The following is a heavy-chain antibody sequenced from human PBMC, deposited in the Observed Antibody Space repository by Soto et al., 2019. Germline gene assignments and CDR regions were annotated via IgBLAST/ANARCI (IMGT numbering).Heavy chain of an antibody. CDR2: IYHSGST. J-gene: IGHJ6*02. V-gene: IGHV4-4*02. CDR3: ARDHGSSWIVYGMDV. Sequence: KSSETLSLICAVSGGSISSSNWWSWVRQPPGKGLEWIGEIYHSGSTNYNPSLKSRVTISVDKSKNQFSLKLSSVTAADTAVYYCARDHGSSWIVYGMDVWGQGTTVTVSS. D-gene: IGHD6-13*01. CDR1: GGSISSSNW.